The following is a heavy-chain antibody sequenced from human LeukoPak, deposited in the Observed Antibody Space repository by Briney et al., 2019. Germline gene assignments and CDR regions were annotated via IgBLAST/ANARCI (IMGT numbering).Heavy chain of an antibody. CDR2: ISGSGGNT. CDR1: GFTFSSYA. J-gene: IGHJ4*02. D-gene: IGHD7-27*01. CDR3: AKDLAWGLDY. Sequence: GGSLRLSCAASGFTFSSYAMSWVRQAPGRGLEWVSAISGSGGNTYYADSVKGRFTISRDNSKNTLYLQMNSLRAEDTAVYYCAKDLAWGLDYWGQGTPVTVSS. V-gene: IGHV3-23*01.